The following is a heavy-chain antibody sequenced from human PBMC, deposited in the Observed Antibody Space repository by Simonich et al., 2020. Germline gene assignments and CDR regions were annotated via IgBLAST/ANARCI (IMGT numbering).Heavy chain of an antibody. CDR2: INPNIGGT. CDR3: ARGGLGHWYFDL. D-gene: IGHD6-25*01. CDR1: GYTFTGYY. Sequence: QVQLVQSGAEVKKPGASVKVSCKASGYTFTGYYMHWVRQAPGQGLECMGGINPNIGGTNYAKKFQGRVTMTRDTSISTAYMELSRLRSDDTAVYYCARGGLGHWYFDLWGRGTLVTVSS. V-gene: IGHV1-2*02. J-gene: IGHJ2*01.